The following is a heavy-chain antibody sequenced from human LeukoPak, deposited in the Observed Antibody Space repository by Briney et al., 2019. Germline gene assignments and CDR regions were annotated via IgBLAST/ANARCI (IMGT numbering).Heavy chain of an antibody. CDR3: AKEGYSSGWDPFDY. CDR1: GFTFSSYA. Sequence: QPAGSLSLSCAASGFTFSSYAMSWVRQAPGQGQEWVSAISGSGGSTYYADSVKGRFTISRDNSKNTLYLQMNSLRAEDTAVYYCAKEGYSSGWDPFDYWGQGTLVTVSS. V-gene: IGHV3-23*01. J-gene: IGHJ4*02. CDR2: ISGSGGST. D-gene: IGHD6-19*01.